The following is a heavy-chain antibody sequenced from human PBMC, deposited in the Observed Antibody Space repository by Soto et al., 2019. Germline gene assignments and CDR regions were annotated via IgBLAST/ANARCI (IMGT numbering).Heavy chain of an antibody. Sequence: QVQLVQSGAEVKKPGSSVKVSCTASGGTFSSYAISWVRQAPGQGLEWMGGIIPIFGTANYAQKFQGRVTITADESTSTAYMELSSLRSEDTAVYYCARGNGPQVYYYYGMDVWGQGTTVTVSS. CDR2: IIPIFGTA. CDR1: GGTFSSYA. J-gene: IGHJ6*02. CDR3: ARGNGPQVYYYYGMDV. D-gene: IGHD2-8*01. V-gene: IGHV1-69*01.